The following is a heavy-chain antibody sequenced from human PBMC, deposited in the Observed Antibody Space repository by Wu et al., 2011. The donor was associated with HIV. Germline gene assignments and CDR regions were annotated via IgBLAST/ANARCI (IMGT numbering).Heavy chain of an antibody. Sequence: NPNTGGTSSAQTFQGRVSMTRDTSISTAYMELSGLTSDDTAVYYCARVSVILGDVFDFWGQGTVVTVSS. D-gene: IGHD7-27*01. CDR2: NPNTGGT. V-gene: IGHV1-2*02. J-gene: IGHJ3*01. CDR3: ARVSVILGDVFDF.